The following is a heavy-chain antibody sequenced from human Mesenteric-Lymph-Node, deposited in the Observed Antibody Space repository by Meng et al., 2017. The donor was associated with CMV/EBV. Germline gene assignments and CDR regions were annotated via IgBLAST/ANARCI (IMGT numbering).Heavy chain of an antibody. J-gene: IGHJ4*02. CDR1: GFTVSSNY. V-gene: IGHV3-53*01. D-gene: IGHD1-1*01. CDR3: AFELTTDY. CDR2: IYSGGST. Sequence: GESLKISCATSGFTVSSNYMSWVRQAPGKGLEWVSVIYSGGSTYYADSVKGRFTISRDNSKNTLYLQMNSLRADDTAVYYCAFELTTDYWGQGTLVTVSS.